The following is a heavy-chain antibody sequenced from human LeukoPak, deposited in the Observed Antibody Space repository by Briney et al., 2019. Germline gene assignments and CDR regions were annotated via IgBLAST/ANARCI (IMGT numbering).Heavy chain of an antibody. J-gene: IGHJ3*02. CDR1: GFTVSSNY. CDR3: ARGGVVPAAMGYAFDI. CDR2: IYRDGST. Sequence: GGSLRLSCVASGFTVSSNYMSWVRQAPGKGLEWVSVIYRDGSTHYADSVKGRFTISREESKNTLYLQMNGLRAEDTAIYYCARGGVVPAAMGYAFDIWGPGTMVTVSS. D-gene: IGHD2-2*01. V-gene: IGHV3-66*01.